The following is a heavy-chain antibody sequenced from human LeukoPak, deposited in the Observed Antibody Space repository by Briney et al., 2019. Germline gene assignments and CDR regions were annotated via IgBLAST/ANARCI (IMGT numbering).Heavy chain of an antibody. V-gene: IGHV3-15*01. CDR1: GFTFSNAW. J-gene: IGHJ4*02. CDR3: TTPFTMVRGVISY. D-gene: IGHD3-10*01. CDR2: IKSKTDGGTT. Sequence: GGSLRLSCAASGFTFSNAWMSWVRQAPGKGLEWVGRIKSKTDGGTTDYAAPVKGSFTISRDDSKNRMHLQMNSLKTEETAGYYRTTPFTMVRGVISYWGQGTLVNVSS.